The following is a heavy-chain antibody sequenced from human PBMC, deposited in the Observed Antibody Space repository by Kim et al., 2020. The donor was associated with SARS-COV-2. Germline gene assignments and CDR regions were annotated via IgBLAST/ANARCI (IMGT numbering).Heavy chain of an antibody. V-gene: IGHV1-2*02. CDR3: ARDKEGGVLRFLEWLSSFEY. D-gene: IGHD3-3*01. J-gene: IGHJ4*02. Sequence: ASVKVSCKASGYTFTDYYMHWMRQAPGQGLEWMGWINPNSGATKHAQKFQGRVTMTRDTSINTAYMELSSLRSDDTAVYYCARDKEGGVLRFLEWLSSFEYWGQGTLVTVSS. CDR2: INPNSGAT. CDR1: GYTFTDYY.